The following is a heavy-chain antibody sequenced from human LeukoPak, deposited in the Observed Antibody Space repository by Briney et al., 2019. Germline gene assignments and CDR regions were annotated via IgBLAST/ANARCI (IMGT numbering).Heavy chain of an antibody. J-gene: IGHJ6*02. CDR2: IIPIFGTA. CDR3: ARVVTRGYDLFYYGMDV. Sequence: GASVKVSCKASGGTFSSYAISWVRQAPGQGLEWMGGIIPIFGTANYAQKFQGRVTITTDESTSTAYMELSSLRSEDTAVYYCARVVTRGYDLFYYGMDVWGQGTTVTVSS. CDR1: GGTFSSYA. V-gene: IGHV1-69*05. D-gene: IGHD5-12*01.